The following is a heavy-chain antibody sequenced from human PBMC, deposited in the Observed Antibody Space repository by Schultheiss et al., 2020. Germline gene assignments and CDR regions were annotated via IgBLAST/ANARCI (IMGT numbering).Heavy chain of an antibody. CDR2: IYYSGST. V-gene: IGHV4-59*01. CDR3: ARAPVLRLGESYWFDP. Sequence: SETLSLTCTVSGGSISSYYWSWIRQPPGKGLEWIGYIYYSGSTNYNPSLKSRVTISVDTSKNQFSLKLSSVTAADTAVYYCARAPVLRLGESYWFDPWGQGTLVTVSS. D-gene: IGHD3-16*01. J-gene: IGHJ5*02. CDR1: GGSISSYY.